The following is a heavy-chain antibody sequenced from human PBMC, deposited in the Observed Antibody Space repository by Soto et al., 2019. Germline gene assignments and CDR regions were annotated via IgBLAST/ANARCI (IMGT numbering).Heavy chain of an antibody. J-gene: IGHJ6*02. CDR1: GGSITSSY. CDR2: IYDTGISGYTPST. CDR3: ARGEDAFFYYGLDV. Sequence: SETLSLTCTVSGGSITSSYWSWIRRPPGQGLEWIAYIYDTGISGYTPSTSYNPSLKSRVTMSVDTSKSQFSLKLPSVTAADTAVYYCARGEDAFFYYGLDVWGQGITVTVSS. V-gene: IGHV4-59*01.